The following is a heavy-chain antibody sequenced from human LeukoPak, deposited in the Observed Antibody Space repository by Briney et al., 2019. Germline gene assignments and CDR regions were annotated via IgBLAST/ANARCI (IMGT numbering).Heavy chain of an antibody. CDR1: GVSMTNYY. J-gene: IGHJ6*02. V-gene: IGHV4-4*07. CDR3: ARDLDCSRGACSLQHGMDV. D-gene: IGHD2-15*01. CDR2: IYTSGNT. Sequence: SETLSLTCTVSGVSMTNYYWSWNRQPAGKGLEWIGRIYTSGNTNYHPSLKSRVTMSVDTSKNQFSLKLSSVTAADTAVYYCARDLDCSRGACSLQHGMDVWGQGTTVTVSS.